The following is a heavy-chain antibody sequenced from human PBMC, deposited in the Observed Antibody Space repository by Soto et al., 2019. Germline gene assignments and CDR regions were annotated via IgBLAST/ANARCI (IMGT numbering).Heavy chain of an antibody. V-gene: IGHV1-69*13. Sequence: SVKVSCKASGGTFSNYAISWVRQAPGQGLEWMGGIIPIFGTANYAQKFQGRVTITADESTSTAYMELSSLRSEDTAVYYCARDLDSGSYSDYWGQGTLVTVSS. CDR1: GGTFSNYA. CDR3: ARDLDSGSYSDY. CDR2: IIPIFGTA. J-gene: IGHJ4*02. D-gene: IGHD1-26*01.